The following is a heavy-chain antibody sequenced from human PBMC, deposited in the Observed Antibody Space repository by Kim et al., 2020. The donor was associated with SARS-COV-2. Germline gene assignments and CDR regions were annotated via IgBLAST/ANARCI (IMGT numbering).Heavy chain of an antibody. CDR1: GFTFSSYG. CDR3: ARERFPSVVAASFGAFDI. D-gene: IGHD2-15*01. CDR2: IWYDGSNK. V-gene: IGHV3-33*01. Sequence: GGSLRLSCAASGFTFSSYGMHWVRQAPGKGLEWVAVIWYDGSNKYYADSVKGRFTISRDNSKNTLYLQMNSLRAEDTAVYYCARERFPSVVAASFGAFDIWGQGTMVTVSS. J-gene: IGHJ3*02.